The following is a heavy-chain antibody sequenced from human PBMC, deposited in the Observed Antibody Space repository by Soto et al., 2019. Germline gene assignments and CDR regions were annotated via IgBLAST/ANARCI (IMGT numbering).Heavy chain of an antibody. V-gene: IGHV2-5*02. CDR1: GFSLTTDGVG. CDR3: AHSRNLITDDAQVGDFDY. J-gene: IGHJ4*02. D-gene: IGHD3-10*01. CDR2: IYWDDDE. Sequence: QITLKESGPTLVKPTQTLTLTCSFSGFSLTTDGVGVGWVRQPPGEALEWLALIYWDDDERYSPSLKTRLTITKDPSKNQVVLIMTNMDPVDTATYYCAHSRNLITDDAQVGDFDYWGQGTLVTVSS.